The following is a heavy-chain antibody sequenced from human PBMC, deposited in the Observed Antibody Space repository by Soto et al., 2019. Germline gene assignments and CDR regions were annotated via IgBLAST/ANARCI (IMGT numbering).Heavy chain of an antibody. CDR3: ARGPRTQLWFPNVY. J-gene: IGHJ4*02. CDR2: ISPKSGGT. Sequence: QVQLVQSGAEVQKPGTSVKVSCQASGYTFSDYYLHWLRQAPGQGLEWMGWISPKSGGTHYAPKFEGRVTLTTDMAISTAFMELSRPTSDDTAVYYCARGPRTQLWFPNVYGGQGTLVTVSS. CDR1: GYTFSDYY. V-gene: IGHV1-2*02. D-gene: IGHD5-18*01.